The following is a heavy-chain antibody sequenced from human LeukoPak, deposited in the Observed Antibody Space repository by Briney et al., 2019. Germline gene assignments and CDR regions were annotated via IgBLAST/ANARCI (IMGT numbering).Heavy chain of an antibody. CDR3: ARQVVVAATLFDP. V-gene: IGHV4-38-2*02. CDR1: GYSISTGYY. D-gene: IGHD2-15*01. Sequence: PSETLSLTCTVSGYSISTGYYWDWIRQPPGKGLEWIGTFYHGGSTYYNPSLKSRVTISVDTSKNQFSLNLTSVTAADTAVYYCARQVVVAATLFDPWGQGTLVTVSS. CDR2: FYHGGST. J-gene: IGHJ5*02.